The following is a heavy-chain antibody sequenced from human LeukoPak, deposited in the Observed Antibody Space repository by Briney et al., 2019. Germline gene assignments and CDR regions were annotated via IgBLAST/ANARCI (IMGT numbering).Heavy chain of an antibody. CDR1: GYTFTSYG. D-gene: IGHD3-3*01. Sequence: GASVKVSCKATGYTFTSYGISWVRQAPGQGLEWMGWISAYNGNTNYAQKLRGRVTMTTDTSTSTAYMELRSLRSDDTAVYYCARSGDFWSALNLGYWGQGTLVTVSS. CDR3: ARSGDFWSALNLGY. CDR2: ISAYNGNT. J-gene: IGHJ4*02. V-gene: IGHV1-18*01.